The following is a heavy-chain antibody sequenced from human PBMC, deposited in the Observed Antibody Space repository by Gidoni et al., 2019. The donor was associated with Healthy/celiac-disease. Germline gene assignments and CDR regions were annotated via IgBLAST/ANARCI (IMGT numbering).Heavy chain of an antibody. CDR3: ARDVEYSYGYSVTAILDY. V-gene: IGHV3-74*01. D-gene: IGHD5-18*01. CDR1: GFTFSSYW. CDR2: INSDGSST. Sequence: EVQLVESGGGLVQPGGSLRLSCAASGFTFSSYWMHWVRQAPGKGLVWVSRINSDGSSTSYADSVKGRFTISRDNAKNTLYLQMNSLRAEDTAVYYCARDVEYSYGYSVTAILDYWGQGTLVTVSS. J-gene: IGHJ4*02.